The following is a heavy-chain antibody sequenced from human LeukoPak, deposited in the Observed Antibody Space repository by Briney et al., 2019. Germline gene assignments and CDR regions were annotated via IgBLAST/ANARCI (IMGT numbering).Heavy chain of an antibody. J-gene: IGHJ4*02. CDR1: GFTFSSYW. Sequence: PGGSLTLPCAASGFTFSSYWMCWVRQDPGKGLAWVSCIKTGGSSTAYAGSVKGRFTISRDNAKNTLYLQMNSLRADDTAVYYCARDGDAPMTDFDYWGQGTLVTVSS. CDR3: ARDGDAPMTDFDY. CDR2: IKTGGSST. V-gene: IGHV3-74*01. D-gene: IGHD2-21*02.